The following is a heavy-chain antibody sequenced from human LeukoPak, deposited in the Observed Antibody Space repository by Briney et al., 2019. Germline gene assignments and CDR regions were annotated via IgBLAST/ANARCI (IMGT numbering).Heavy chain of an antibody. V-gene: IGHV3-21*01. Sequence: PGGSLRLSCAASGFTFSSYSMNWVRQAPGKGLEWVSSISSSSSYIYYADSVKGRFTISRDNAKNSLYLQMNSLSAEDTAVYYCARGRAWGDYYDSSGYRHFDYWGQGTLVTVSS. D-gene: IGHD3-22*01. J-gene: IGHJ4*02. CDR2: ISSSSSYI. CDR3: ARGRAWGDYYDSSGYRHFDY. CDR1: GFTFSSYS.